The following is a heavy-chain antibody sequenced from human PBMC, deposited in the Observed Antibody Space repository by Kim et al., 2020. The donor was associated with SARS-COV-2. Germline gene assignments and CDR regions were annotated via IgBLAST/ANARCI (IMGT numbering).Heavy chain of an antibody. CDR3: AKAMAVVTPTFDF. J-gene: IGHJ4*02. V-gene: IGHV3-30*02. D-gene: IGHD2-21*02. Sequence: YSVDPAKGRFTNSRDKSKVTLFLQMNSRRAEDTAVYYCAKAMAVVTPTFDFWGQGTLVTVSS.